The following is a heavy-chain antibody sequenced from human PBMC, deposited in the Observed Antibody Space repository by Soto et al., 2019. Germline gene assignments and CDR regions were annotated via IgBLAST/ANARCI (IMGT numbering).Heavy chain of an antibody. D-gene: IGHD1-26*01. CDR3: ARDPILGTPDWFDS. CDR2: IAYDGSIT. CDR1: GFSFSQFP. J-gene: IGHJ5*01. V-gene: IGHV3-30-3*01. Sequence: QVKLVESGGGLVRPGTSLRLSCSVSGFSFSQFPMHWVRQTAGQALEWLAVIAYDGSITDYADSVRGRFTIYRDTSKNTLYLQMNGLRSEDTAMYFCARDPILGTPDWFDSWGQGTLATVSS.